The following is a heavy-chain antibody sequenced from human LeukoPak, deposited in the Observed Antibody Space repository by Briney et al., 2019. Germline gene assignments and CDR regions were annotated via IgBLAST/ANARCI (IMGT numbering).Heavy chain of an antibody. J-gene: IGHJ4*02. CDR3: ARDLGRWRCSGGSCYSMTF. V-gene: IGHV1-2*02. Sequence: ASVKVSCKASGYTFTGYYMHWVRQAPGQGLEWMGWINPNSGGANYAQKFQGRVTMTRDMSISTAYMELSRLRSDDTAVYYCARDLGRWRCSGGSCYSMTFWGQGTLVTVSS. CDR1: GYTFTGYY. D-gene: IGHD2-15*01. CDR2: INPNSGGA.